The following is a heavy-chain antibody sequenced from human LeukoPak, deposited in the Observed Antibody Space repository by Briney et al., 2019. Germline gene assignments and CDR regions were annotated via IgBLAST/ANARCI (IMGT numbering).Heavy chain of an antibody. CDR3: VKDQNYSYGYGDYYYGMDV. D-gene: IGHD5-18*01. V-gene: IGHV3-33*06. Sequence: GRSLRLSCATSGFTFSMSGMHWVRQAPGKGLEWVGVIWHDGNNKYYADSVKGRFTISRDNSKNTVYLQMNSLRADDTAMYYCVKDQNYSYGYGDYYYGMDVWGQGTTVTVSS. CDR2: IWHDGNNK. J-gene: IGHJ6*02. CDR1: GFTFSMSG.